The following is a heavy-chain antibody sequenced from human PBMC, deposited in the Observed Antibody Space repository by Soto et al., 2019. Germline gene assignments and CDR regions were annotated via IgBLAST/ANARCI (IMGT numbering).Heavy chain of an antibody. V-gene: IGHV1-8*01. J-gene: IGHJ5*02. D-gene: IGHD4-17*01. CDR1: GYTFRSYD. Sequence: ASVKVSCKASGYTFRSYDINWVRQAPGQGLEWVGWMSPNSGATGYARKFRDRVTMTRDTSISTAYMELSSLMSEDTAVYYCARDYGGNSGWFDPWGQGTLVTVSS. CDR2: MSPNSGAT. CDR3: ARDYGGNSGWFDP.